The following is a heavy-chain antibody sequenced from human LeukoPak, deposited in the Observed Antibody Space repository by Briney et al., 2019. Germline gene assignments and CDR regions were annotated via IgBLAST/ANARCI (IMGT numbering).Heavy chain of an antibody. CDR1: GGSISSYY. Sequence: PSETLSLTCTVSGGSISSYYWSWIRQPPGKGLEWIGCIYYSGSTNYNPSLKSRVTISVDTSKNQFSLQLSSVTAADTAVYYCARNGIAAAGFKYYGMDVWGQGTTVTVSS. V-gene: IGHV4-59*08. D-gene: IGHD6-13*01. J-gene: IGHJ6*02. CDR3: ARNGIAAAGFKYYGMDV. CDR2: IYYSGST.